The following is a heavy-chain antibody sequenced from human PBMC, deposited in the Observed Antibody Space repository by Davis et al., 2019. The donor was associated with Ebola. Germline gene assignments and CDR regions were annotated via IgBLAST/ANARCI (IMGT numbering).Heavy chain of an antibody. Sequence: ASVKVSCKASGYTFTSYGISWVRQAPGQGLEWMGWISAYNGNTNYAQKLQGRVTMTTDTSTSTAYMELRSLRSDDTAVYYCARGVDPDIVVVPAATAFDYWGQGTLVTVSS. CDR2: ISAYNGNT. V-gene: IGHV1-18*01. CDR1: GYTFTSYG. J-gene: IGHJ4*02. D-gene: IGHD2-2*01. CDR3: ARGVDPDIVVVPAATAFDY.